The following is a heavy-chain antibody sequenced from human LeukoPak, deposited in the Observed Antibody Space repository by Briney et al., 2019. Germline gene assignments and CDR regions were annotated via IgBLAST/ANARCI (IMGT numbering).Heavy chain of an antibody. J-gene: IGHJ3*02. CDR3: ATRWAVPAAIEEESSLGDI. CDR1: GGTFSSYA. Sequence: ASVKDSCKASGGTFSSYAISWVRQAPGQGLEWMGGIIPIFGTANYAQKFQGRVTITADESTSTAYMELSSLRSEDTAVYYCATRWAVPAAIEEESSLGDIWGQGTMVTVSS. CDR2: IIPIFGTA. V-gene: IGHV1-69*13. D-gene: IGHD2-2*02.